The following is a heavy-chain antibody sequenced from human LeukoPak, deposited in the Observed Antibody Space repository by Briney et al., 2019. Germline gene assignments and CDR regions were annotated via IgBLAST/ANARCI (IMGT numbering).Heavy chain of an antibody. J-gene: IGHJ4*02. V-gene: IGHV3-49*04. Sequence: GGSLRLSCTASGFIFGDYAMSWVRQAPEKGLEWVAFIRSTAYGATTEYAASVKDRFTTSRDDSKRIAYLQMNSLKTDDTAVYYCTRGVYQLLYFDYWGQGALVTVSS. D-gene: IGHD6-13*01. CDR2: IRSTAYGATT. CDR1: GFIFGDYA. CDR3: TRGVYQLLYFDY.